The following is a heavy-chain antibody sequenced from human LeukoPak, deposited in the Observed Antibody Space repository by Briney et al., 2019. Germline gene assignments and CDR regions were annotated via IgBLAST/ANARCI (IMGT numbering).Heavy chain of an antibody. Sequence: GGSLRLSCAASGFTVSSYAMSWGRQAPGKGLEWVAAISGSGGSTYYAHPVKGRFTISSDNSKNTLYLQMNSLRAEDTAVYYCARGVELLWFGEYFNYWGQGTLVTVSS. J-gene: IGHJ4*02. V-gene: IGHV3-23*01. CDR2: ISGSGGST. CDR1: GFTVSSYA. D-gene: IGHD3-10*01. CDR3: ARGVELLWFGEYFNY.